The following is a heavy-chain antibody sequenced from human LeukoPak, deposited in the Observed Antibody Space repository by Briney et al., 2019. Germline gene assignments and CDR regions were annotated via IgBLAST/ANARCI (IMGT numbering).Heavy chain of an antibody. Sequence: SETLSLTCTVSGGSISSYYWSWIRQPPGKGLEWIGYIYYSGRTNYNPSLKSRVTISVDTSKNQFSLKRSSVTAGDTAVYYGARAVYYVRVRYGMDVWGQGTTVTVSS. D-gene: IGHD3-10*02. V-gene: IGHV4-59*01. CDR1: GGSISSYY. J-gene: IGHJ6*02. CDR2: IYYSGRT. CDR3: ARAVYYVRVRYGMDV.